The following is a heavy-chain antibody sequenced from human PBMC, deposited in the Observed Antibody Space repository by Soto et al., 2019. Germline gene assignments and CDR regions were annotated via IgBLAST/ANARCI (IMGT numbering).Heavy chain of an antibody. J-gene: IGHJ4*02. CDR3: ARDPYYDYIWGSYRLAGIDNYFDY. V-gene: IGHV3-74*01. CDR1: GFTFSSYW. CDR2: INSDGSST. D-gene: IGHD3-16*02. Sequence: GGSLRLSCAASGFTFSSYWMHWVRQAPGKGLVWVSRINSDGSSTSYADSVKGRFTISRDNAKNTLYMQMNSLRAEDTAVYYCARDPYYDYIWGSYRLAGIDNYFDYWGQGTLVTVSS.